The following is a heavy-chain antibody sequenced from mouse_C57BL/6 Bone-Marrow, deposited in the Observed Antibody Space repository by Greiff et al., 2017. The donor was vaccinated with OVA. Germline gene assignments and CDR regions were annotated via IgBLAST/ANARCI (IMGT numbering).Heavy chain of an antibody. J-gene: IGHJ3*01. CDR1: GYTFTSYW. CDR3: AREGTSGSSYLFAY. CDR2: IHPNSGST. Sequence: QVQLQQPGAGLVQPGASVKLSCKASGYTFTSYWMHWVKQRPGPGLEWIGMIHPNSGSTNYNEKFKSKATLTVDTSSSTAYMQLSSLTAEDSAVYDCAREGTSGSSYLFAYWGQGTLVTVSA. V-gene: IGHV1-64*01. D-gene: IGHD1-1*01.